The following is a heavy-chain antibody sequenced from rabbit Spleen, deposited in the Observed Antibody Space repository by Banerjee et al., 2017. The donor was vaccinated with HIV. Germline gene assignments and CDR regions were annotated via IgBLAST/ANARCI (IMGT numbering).Heavy chain of an antibody. J-gene: IGHJ4*01. CDR1: GIDFSSGCY. CDR3: ARDGGSSYVAGYYLNL. Sequence: QEQLVESGGDLVQPGASLTLTCKASGIDFSSGCYMCWVRQAPGKGLEWIACITTGDGSTYYTNWAKGRFTVSKASSTTVTLQMTSLTAADTATYFCARDGGSSYVAGYYLNLWGPGTLVTVS. D-gene: IGHD4-2*01. V-gene: IGHV1S45*01. CDR2: ITTGDGST.